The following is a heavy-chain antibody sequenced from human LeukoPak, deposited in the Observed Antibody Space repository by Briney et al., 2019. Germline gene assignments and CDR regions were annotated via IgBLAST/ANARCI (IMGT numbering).Heavy chain of an antibody. D-gene: IGHD2-2*01. J-gene: IGHJ5*02. V-gene: IGHV4-34*01. CDR1: GGSFSGYY. CDR3: ARGRGYCSSTSCYYWFDP. Sequence: SETLSLTCAVYGGSFSGYYWSWIRQPPGKGLEWIGEINHSGSTNYNPSLKSRVTISVGTSKNQFSLKLSSVTAADTAVYYCARGRGYCSSTSCYYWFDPWGQGTLVTVSS. CDR2: INHSGST.